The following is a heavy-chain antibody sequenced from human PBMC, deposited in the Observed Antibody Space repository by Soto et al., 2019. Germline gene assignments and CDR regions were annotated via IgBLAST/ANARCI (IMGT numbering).Heavy chain of an antibody. CDR1: GFTFNTYS. V-gene: IGHV3-21*01. J-gene: IGHJ6*02. Sequence: EMQLVESGGGVVQPGGSLRLSCSASGFTFNTYSLNWVRQAPGKGLEWVSSISSGSNHIYYRDSVKGRFTISRDNGKTPLFLQINSLRVEDTVIYYCSTTSLTSGFGMDVWGQGTTVTVSS. D-gene: IGHD1-26*01. CDR2: ISSGSNHI. CDR3: STTSLTSGFGMDV.